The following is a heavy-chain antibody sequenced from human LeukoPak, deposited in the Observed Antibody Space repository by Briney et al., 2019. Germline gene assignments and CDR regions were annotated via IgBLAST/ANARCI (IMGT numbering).Heavy chain of an antibody. CDR1: GYTFTGYY. Sequence: ASVKVSCKASGYTFTGYYMHWVRQAPGQGLEWMGWINPNSGGTNYAQKFQGRVTMIRDTSSTTAYMELSRLRSDDTAVYYCARVRQGSSWKDFDYWGQGTLVTVSS. D-gene: IGHD6-13*01. CDR2: INPNSGGT. J-gene: IGHJ4*02. CDR3: ARVRQGSSWKDFDY. V-gene: IGHV1-2*02.